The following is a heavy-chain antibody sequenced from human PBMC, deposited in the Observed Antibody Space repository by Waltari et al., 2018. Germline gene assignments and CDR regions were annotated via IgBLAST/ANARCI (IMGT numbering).Heavy chain of an antibody. CDR1: GFTFSSYA. CDR3: ARGDDFWSGETQAFDI. CDR2: ISYDGSNK. V-gene: IGHV3-30-3*01. D-gene: IGHD3-3*01. Sequence: QVQLVESGGGVVQPGRSLRLSCAASGFTFSSYAMHWVRQAPGKGLEWVAVISYDGSNKYYADSVKGRFTISRDNSKNTLYLQMNSLGAEDTAVYYCARGDDFWSGETQAFDIWGQGTMVTVSS. J-gene: IGHJ3*02.